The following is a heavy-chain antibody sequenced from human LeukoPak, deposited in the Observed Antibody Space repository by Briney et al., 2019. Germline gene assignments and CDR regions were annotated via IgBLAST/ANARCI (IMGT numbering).Heavy chain of an antibody. CDR2: INHSGST. D-gene: IGHD3-22*01. J-gene: IGHJ4*02. Sequence: PSETLSPTCAVYGGSFSGYYWSWIRQPPGKGLEWIGEINHSGSTNYNPSLKSRVTISVDTSKNQFSLKLSSVTAADTAVYYRAKVESSGFDYWGQGTLVTVS. CDR1: GGSFSGYY. V-gene: IGHV4-34*01. CDR3: AKVESSGFDY.